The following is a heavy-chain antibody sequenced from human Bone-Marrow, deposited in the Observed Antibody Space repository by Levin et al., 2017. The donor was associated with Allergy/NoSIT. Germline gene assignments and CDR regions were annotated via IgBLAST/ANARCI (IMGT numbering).Heavy chain of an antibody. CDR3: ASSVTRSYYYDSSRRWYFDL. D-gene: IGHD3-22*01. J-gene: IGHJ2*01. V-gene: IGHV4-59*01. CDR1: GGSISSYY. CDR2: IYYSGST. Sequence: SETLSLTCTVSGGSISSYYWSWIRQPPGKGLEWIGYIYYSGSTNYNPSLKSRVTISVDTSKNQFSLKLSSVTAADTAVYYCASSVTRSYYYDSSRRWYFDLWGRGTLVTVSS.